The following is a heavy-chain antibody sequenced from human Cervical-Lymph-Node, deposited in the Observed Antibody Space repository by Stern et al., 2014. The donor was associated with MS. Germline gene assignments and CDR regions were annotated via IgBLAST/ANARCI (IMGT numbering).Heavy chain of an antibody. D-gene: IGHD4-11*01. CDR1: GFTSNDYS. J-gene: IGHJ4*02. V-gene: IGHV3-9*02. Sequence: EVQLVESGGGLVQPGTSLRLSCVASGFTSNDYSMHWVRQAPGKGLEWVSGISWDSGSTGYAASVKGRFAISRDNAKNSLFLHMNSLRPEDTAFYYWAKTTMTTRPFEYWGQGTLVSVSS. CDR2: ISWDSGST. CDR3: AKTTMTTRPFEY.